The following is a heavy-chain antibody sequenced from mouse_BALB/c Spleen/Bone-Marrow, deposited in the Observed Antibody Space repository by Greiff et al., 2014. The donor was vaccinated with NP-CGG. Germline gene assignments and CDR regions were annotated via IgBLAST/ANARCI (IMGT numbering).Heavy chain of an antibody. CDR1: GFTFSSFG. CDR2: ISSGSSTI. Sequence: EVMLVESGGGLVQPGGSRKLSCAASGFTFSSFGMHWVRQAPEKGLEWVAYISSGSSTIYYADTVKGRFTISRDNPKNTLFLQVTSLRSEDTAMYYCARDFYDGYYRFAYWGQGTLVTVSA. V-gene: IGHV5-17*02. CDR3: ARDFYDGYYRFAY. D-gene: IGHD2-3*01. J-gene: IGHJ3*01.